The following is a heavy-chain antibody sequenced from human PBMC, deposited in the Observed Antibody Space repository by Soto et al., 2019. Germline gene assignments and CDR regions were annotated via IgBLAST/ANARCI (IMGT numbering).Heavy chain of an antibody. CDR3: AKDRGIIVKAGDAFDV. CDR1: GFTLSMSA. V-gene: IGHV3-23*01. D-gene: IGHD3-16*02. Sequence: EVQLMESGGGLVQPGGSLRLSCAGSGFTLSMSAVSWVRQAPGKGLEWVSYISDSGDRTYYADSVKGRFTISRDRSKNTVSLQMNTLRAEDTALYYCAKDRGIIVKAGDAFDVWAKGQWSPSLQ. CDR2: ISDSGDRT. J-gene: IGHJ3*01.